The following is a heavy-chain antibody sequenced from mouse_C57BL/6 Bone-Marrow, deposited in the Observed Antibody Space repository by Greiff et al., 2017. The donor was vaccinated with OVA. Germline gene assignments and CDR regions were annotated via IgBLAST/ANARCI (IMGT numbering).Heavy chain of an antibody. CDR1: GYTFTSYG. CDR3: ASHYYGSSYIPFFDY. Sequence: VQLVESGAELARPGASVKLSCKASGYTFTSYGISWVKQRTGQGLEWIGEIYPRSGNTYYNEKFKGKATLTADKSSSTAYMELRSLTSEDSAVYFCASHYYGSSYIPFFDYWGQGTTLTVSS. CDR2: IYPRSGNT. J-gene: IGHJ2*01. D-gene: IGHD1-1*01. V-gene: IGHV1-81*01.